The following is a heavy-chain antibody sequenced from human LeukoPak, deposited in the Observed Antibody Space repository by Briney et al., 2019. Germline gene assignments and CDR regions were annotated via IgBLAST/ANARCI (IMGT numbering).Heavy chain of an antibody. Sequence: GGSLRLSCAASGFTFSSYAMSWVRQAPGKGLEWVSAISGSGGSIYYADSVKGRFTISRDNSKNTLYLQMNSLRAEGTAVYYCAKGPEGYCSGGSCYSVDYWGQGTLVTVSS. D-gene: IGHD2-15*01. J-gene: IGHJ4*02. CDR2: ISGSGGSI. CDR1: GFTFSSYA. CDR3: AKGPEGYCSGGSCYSVDY. V-gene: IGHV3-23*01.